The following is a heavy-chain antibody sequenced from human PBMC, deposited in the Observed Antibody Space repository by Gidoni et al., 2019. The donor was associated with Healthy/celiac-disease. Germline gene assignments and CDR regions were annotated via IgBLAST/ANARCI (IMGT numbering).Heavy chain of an antibody. CDR1: GGSSSSYY. Sequence: QVQLQESGPGLVKPSETLSLTCTVSGGSSSSYYWSWIRQPAGQGLGWIGRIYTSGSTNYNPPLKSRVTMSVDTSKNQFSLKLSSVTAADTAVYYCASLGTITDFDYWGQGTLVTVSS. V-gene: IGHV4-4*07. CDR3: ASLGTITDFDY. J-gene: IGHJ4*02. CDR2: IYTSGST. D-gene: IGHD1-1*01.